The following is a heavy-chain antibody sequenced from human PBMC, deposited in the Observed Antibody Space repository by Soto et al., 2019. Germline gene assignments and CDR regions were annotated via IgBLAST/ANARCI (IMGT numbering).Heavy chain of an antibody. CDR3: AGNIVLVPAAIYYFDY. Sequence: SVKVSCKASGGTFSSYAISWVRQAPGQGLEWMGGIIPIFGTANYAQKFQGRVTITADESTSTAYMELSSLRSEDTAVYYCAGNIVLVPAAIYYFDYWGQGTLVTVSS. D-gene: IGHD2-2*02. CDR2: IIPIFGTA. CDR1: GGTFSSYA. J-gene: IGHJ4*02. V-gene: IGHV1-69*13.